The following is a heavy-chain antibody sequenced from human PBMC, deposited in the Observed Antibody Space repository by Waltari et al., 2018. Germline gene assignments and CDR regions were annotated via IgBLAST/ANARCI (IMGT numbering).Heavy chain of an antibody. CDR2: ISAYNGNT. J-gene: IGHJ6*03. CDR1: GYTFTSYG. Sequence: QVQLVQSGAEVKKPGASVKVSCKASGYTFTSYGISWVRQAPGQGLEWMGWISAYNGNTNYAQKLQGRVTITADTSTDTAYMELSSLRSEDTAVYYCATFSTPLWFRSPERMDVWGKGTTVTVSS. CDR3: ATFSTPLWFRSPERMDV. V-gene: IGHV1-18*01. D-gene: IGHD3-10*01.